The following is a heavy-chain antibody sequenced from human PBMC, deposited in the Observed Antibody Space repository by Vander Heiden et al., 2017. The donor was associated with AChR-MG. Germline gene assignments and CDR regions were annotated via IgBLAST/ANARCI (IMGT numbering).Heavy chain of an antibody. V-gene: IGHV4-4*02. J-gene: IGHJ6*03. CDR2: IHHSGTS. Sequence: QVQMQESGPGLVKPSGTLSLTCDVSRGFIKIGYWWRWVRQPPGKGLEWIGEIHHSGTSTYNPSLKSRVSMSVDKSGNQFSLKLNSVTAADTAVYFCARNGEYSMDVWGKGTTVTVSS. D-gene: IGHD1-1*01. CDR3: ARNGEYSMDV. CDR1: RGFIKIGYW.